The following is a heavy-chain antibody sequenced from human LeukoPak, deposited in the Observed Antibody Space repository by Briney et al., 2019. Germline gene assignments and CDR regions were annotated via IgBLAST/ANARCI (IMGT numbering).Heavy chain of an antibody. J-gene: IGHJ4*02. Sequence: ASVKVSCKASGYTFTSYHMHWVRQAPGQGLEWMGIINPSGGSTSYAQKFQGRVTMTRDTSTSTVYMELSSLRSEDTAVYYCARAMRWLQLDYWGQGTLVTVSS. CDR2: INPSGGST. V-gene: IGHV1-46*01. D-gene: IGHD5-24*01. CDR1: GYTFTSYH. CDR3: ARAMRWLQLDY.